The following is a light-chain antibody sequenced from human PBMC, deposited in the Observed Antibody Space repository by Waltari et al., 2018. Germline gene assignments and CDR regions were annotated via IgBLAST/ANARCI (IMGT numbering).Light chain of an antibody. CDR2: YDH. J-gene: IGLJ3*02. CDR3: QVWDSSTDHSWV. CDR1: KSVYKR. V-gene: IGLV3-21*04. Sequence: SYVLTQPPSVSVAPGETPRIPCGGDKSVYKRVHGYQQRPGQAPVLVISYDHDRPSGIPERFSGSKSGNTATLTIIRVEAGDAADYYCQVWDSSTDHSWVFGGGTRLTVL.